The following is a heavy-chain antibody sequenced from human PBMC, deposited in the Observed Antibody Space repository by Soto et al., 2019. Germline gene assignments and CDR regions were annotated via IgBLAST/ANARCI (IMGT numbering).Heavy chain of an antibody. V-gene: IGHV1-69*06. CDR1: GGTFSSYA. Sequence: QVQLVQSGAEVKKPGSSVKVSCKASGGTFSSYAISWVRQAPGQGLEWMGGIIPIFGTANYAQKFQGRVTTTADKSTSTAYMELSSLRSEDTAVYYCARVLTARQEDRNSKGAYDYWGQGALVTVSS. J-gene: IGHJ4*02. CDR3: ARVLTARQEDRNSKGAYDY. D-gene: IGHD6-6*01. CDR2: IIPIFGTA.